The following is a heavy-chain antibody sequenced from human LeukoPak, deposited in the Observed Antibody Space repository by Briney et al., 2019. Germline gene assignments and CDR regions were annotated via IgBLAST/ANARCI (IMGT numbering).Heavy chain of an antibody. V-gene: IGHV4-61*02. CDR1: GGSISSGSYY. D-gene: IGHD5-18*01. Sequence: SQTLSLTCTVSGGSISSGSYYWGWIRQPAGKGLEWIGSIYTSGSTNYNPSLKSRVTISVDTSKNQFSLKLSSVTAADTAVYYCARVNGYLRETWFDPWGQGTLVTVSS. CDR2: IYTSGST. J-gene: IGHJ5*02. CDR3: ARVNGYLRETWFDP.